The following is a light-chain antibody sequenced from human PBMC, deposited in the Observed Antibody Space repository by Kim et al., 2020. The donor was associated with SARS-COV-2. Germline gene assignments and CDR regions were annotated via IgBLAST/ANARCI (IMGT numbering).Light chain of an antibody. V-gene: IGKV1-27*01. CDR2: DAS. CDR3: QQFKIAPLT. CDR1: QGISNY. Sequence: VGDGGTIPCRARQGISNYLAWYQQKPGKVPEVLIYDASNLQSGVPSRFSGSGSGTDFTLNISSLQAEDVATYYCQQFKIAPLTFGGGTKVDIK. J-gene: IGKJ4*01.